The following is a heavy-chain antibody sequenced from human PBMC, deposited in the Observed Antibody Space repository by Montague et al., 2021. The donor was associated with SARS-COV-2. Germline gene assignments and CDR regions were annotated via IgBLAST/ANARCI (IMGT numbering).Heavy chain of an antibody. CDR1: GDSISTSTW. J-gene: IGHJ6*02. CDR3: ATLSRRTAAGTRDYFGLDV. D-gene: IGHD6-13*01. V-gene: IGHV4-4*02. CDR2: IFHSGTI. Sequence: TLSLTCRASGDSISTSTWWTWVRQTPGKGLEWIGEIFHSGTINYNPSLKSRVSISVDKSNNQFSLRLSSLIAADTAVYYCATLSRRTAAGTRDYFGLDVWGQGTTVVVSS.